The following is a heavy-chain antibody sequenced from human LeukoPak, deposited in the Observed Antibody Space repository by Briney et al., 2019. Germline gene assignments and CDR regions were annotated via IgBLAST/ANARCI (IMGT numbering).Heavy chain of an antibody. CDR3: ARDMEDTAMVAPGFDP. J-gene: IGHJ5*02. D-gene: IGHD5-18*01. Sequence: ASVKVSCKASGYTFTGYYMHWVRQAPGQGLEWMGWINPNSGGTNYQGRVTMTRDTSISTAYMELSRLRSDDTAVYYCARDMEDTAMVAPGFDPWGQGTLVTVSS. CDR1: GYTFTGYY. CDR2: INPNSGGT. V-gene: IGHV1-2*02.